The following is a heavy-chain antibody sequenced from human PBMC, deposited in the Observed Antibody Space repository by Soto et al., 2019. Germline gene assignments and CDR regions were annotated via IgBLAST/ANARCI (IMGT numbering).Heavy chain of an antibody. CDR3: ARDGMDDYVWGSYRTYWYFDL. CDR2: ISYDGSNK. J-gene: IGHJ2*01. V-gene: IGHV3-30-3*01. Sequence: QMQLVESGGGVVQPGRSLRLSCAASGFTFSSYAMHWVRQAPGKGLEWVAVISYDGSNKYYADSVKGRFTISRDNSKNTLYLQMNSLRAEDTAVYYCARDGMDDYVWGSYRTYWYFDLWGRGTLVTVSS. D-gene: IGHD3-16*02. CDR1: GFTFSSYA.